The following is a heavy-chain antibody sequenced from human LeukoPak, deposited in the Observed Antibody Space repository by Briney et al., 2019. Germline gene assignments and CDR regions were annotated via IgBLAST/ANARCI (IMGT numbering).Heavy chain of an antibody. Sequence: GGSLRLSCAASGFTFANAWMSWVRQAPGKGLEWVGRIKSRTDGGTTDYAAPVKGRFTISRDDSEDTLYLQMNSLKTEDTAVYYCTTPTIIAVAATQPFDYWGQGTLVTVSS. CDR3: TTPTIIAVAATQPFDY. CDR1: GFTFANAW. CDR2: IKSRTDGGTT. V-gene: IGHV3-15*01. J-gene: IGHJ4*02. D-gene: IGHD6-19*01.